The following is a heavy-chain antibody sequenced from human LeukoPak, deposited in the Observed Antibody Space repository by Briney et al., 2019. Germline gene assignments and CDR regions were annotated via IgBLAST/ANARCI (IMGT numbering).Heavy chain of an antibody. J-gene: IGHJ4*02. D-gene: IGHD5-24*01. CDR1: GFTFSSYS. CDR2: ISSSSSTI. CDR3: ARDRWLQLYDPHYFDY. V-gene: IGHV3-48*04. Sequence: PGGSLRLSCAASGFTFSSYSMNWVRQAPGKGLEWVSYISSSSSTIYYADSVKGRFTISRDNAKNSLYLQMNSLRAEDTAVYYCARDRWLQLYDPHYFDYWGQGTLVTVSS.